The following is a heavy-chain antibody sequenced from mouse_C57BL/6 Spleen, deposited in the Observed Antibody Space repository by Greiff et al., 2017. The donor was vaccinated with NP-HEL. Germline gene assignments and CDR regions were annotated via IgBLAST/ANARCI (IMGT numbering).Heavy chain of an antibody. D-gene: IGHD1-1*01. CDR1: GYTFTSYW. J-gene: IGHJ1*03. V-gene: IGHV1-59*01. Sequence: QVQLQQPGAELVRPGTSVKLSCKASGYTFTSYWMHWVKQRPGQGLEWIGVIDPSDSYTNYNQKFKGKATLTVDTYSSTPYLQLSSLTSEDSAVYYCARKVGYDGSSLWYFDVWGTGTTVTVSS. CDR2: IDPSDSYT. CDR3: ARKVGYDGSSLWYFDV.